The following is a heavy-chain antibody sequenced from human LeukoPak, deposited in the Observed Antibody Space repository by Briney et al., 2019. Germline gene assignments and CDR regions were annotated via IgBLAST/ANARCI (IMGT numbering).Heavy chain of an antibody. CDR3: TTSFYDWYYFDY. J-gene: IGHJ4*02. V-gene: IGHV3-15*01. Sequence: GGSLRLSCAASGFTFSNAWMSRVRQAPGKGLEWVGRIKSKTDGGTTDYAAPVKGRFTISRDDSKNTLYLQMNSLKTEDTAVYYCTTSFYDWYYFDYWGQGTLVTVSS. D-gene: IGHD3-16*01. CDR1: GFTFSNAW. CDR2: IKSKTDGGTT.